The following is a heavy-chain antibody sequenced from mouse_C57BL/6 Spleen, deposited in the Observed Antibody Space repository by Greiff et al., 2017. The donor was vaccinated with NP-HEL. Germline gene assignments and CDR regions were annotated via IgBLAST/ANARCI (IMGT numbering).Heavy chain of an antibody. CDR1: GYTFTSYW. CDR2: IDPSDSYT. J-gene: IGHJ4*01. D-gene: IGHD3-3*01. V-gene: IGHV1-69*01. CDR3: ARRDRMDY. Sequence: QVQLKQPGAELVMPGASVKLSCKASGYTFTSYWMHWVKQRPGQGLEWIGEIDPSDSYTNYNQKFKGKSTLTVDKSSSTAYMQLSSLTSEDSAVYYCARRDRMDYWGQGTSVTVSS.